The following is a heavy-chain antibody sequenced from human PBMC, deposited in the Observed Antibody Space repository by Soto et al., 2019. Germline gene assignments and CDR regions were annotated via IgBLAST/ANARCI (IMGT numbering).Heavy chain of an antibody. V-gene: IGHV1-58*01. CDR2: IVVGSGNT. CDR3: AARPSSSWQYYFDY. CDR1: GFTFTSSA. Sequence: ASVKVSCKASGFTFTSSAVQWVRQARGQRLEWIGWIVVGSGNTNYVQKFQERVTITRDMSTSTAYMELSSLRSEDTAVYYCAARPSSSWQYYFDYWGQGTLVTVSS. J-gene: IGHJ4*02. D-gene: IGHD6-13*01.